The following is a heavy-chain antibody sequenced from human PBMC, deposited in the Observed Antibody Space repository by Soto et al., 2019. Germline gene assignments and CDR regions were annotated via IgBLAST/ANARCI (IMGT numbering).Heavy chain of an antibody. CDR3: AKDRSRGSWYRWFDP. J-gene: IGHJ5*02. V-gene: IGHV3-23*01. CDR1: GFTFSSDA. Sequence: EVHLLESGGGLVQPGGSLRLSCAASGFTFSSDAMSWVRQAPGKGLEWVSAISGSGGSTYYADSVKGRFTISRDNSKNTLYLQMNSLRAEYTAVYYCAKDRSRGSWYRWFDPWGQGTLVTVSS. D-gene: IGHD6-13*01. CDR2: ISGSGGST.